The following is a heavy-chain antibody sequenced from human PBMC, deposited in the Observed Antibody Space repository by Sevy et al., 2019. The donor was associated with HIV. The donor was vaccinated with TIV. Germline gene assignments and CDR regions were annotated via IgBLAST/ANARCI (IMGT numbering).Heavy chain of an antibody. CDR1: GFTFSGSA. V-gene: IGHV3-73*01. CDR3: TTYLGYCRSTSCHYYFDN. D-gene: IGHD2-2*03. CDR2: IGMKANSYAT. Sequence: GGYLRLSCAASGFTFSGSALHWVRQASGKGLEWVGRIGMKANSYATAYAASVKGRFTISRDDSKNSAYLQMNSLKTEDTAVYYCTTYLGYCRSTSCHYYFDNWGQGTLVTVSS. J-gene: IGHJ4*02.